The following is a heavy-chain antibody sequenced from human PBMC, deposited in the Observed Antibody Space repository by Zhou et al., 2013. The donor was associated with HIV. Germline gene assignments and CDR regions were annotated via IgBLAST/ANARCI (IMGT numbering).Heavy chain of an antibody. J-gene: IGHJ6*03. CDR2: VNPNSGDT. Sequence: QVQLVQSGAEVKKPGASVKVSCKASGYTFISYAIHWVRQAPGQRLEWMGWVNPNSGDTNYAQKFQGRVSMTRDTSISTAYMELSSLRSDDTAVYYCARALSTRWIGGGFYYMDVWGKGTTVTVS. V-gene: IGHV1-2*02. CDR3: ARALSTRWIGGGFYYMDV. D-gene: IGHD6-19*01. CDR1: GYTFISYA.